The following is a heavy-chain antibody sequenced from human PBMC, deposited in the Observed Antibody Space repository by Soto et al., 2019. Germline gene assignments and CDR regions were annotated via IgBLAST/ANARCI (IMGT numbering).Heavy chain of an antibody. CDR1: GGTFSSYA. D-gene: IGHD1-26*01. Sequence: ASVKVSCKASGGTFSSYAISWVRQAPGQGLEWMGGIIPIFGTANYAQKFQGRVTITADESTSTAYMELSSLRSEDTAVYYCARHPPSGSYYVGADTTFDYWGQGTLVTVSS. V-gene: IGHV1-69*13. J-gene: IGHJ4*02. CDR2: IIPIFGTA. CDR3: ARHPPSGSYYVGADTTFDY.